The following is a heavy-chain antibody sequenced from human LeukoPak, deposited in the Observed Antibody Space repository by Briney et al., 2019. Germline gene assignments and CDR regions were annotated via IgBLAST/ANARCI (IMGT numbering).Heavy chain of an antibody. Sequence: GGSLRLFCAASGFTFSSYAMHWVRQAPGKGLEWVAVISYDGSNKYYADSVKGRFTISRDNAKNSLYPQMNSLRAEDTAVYYCAKDLALDLYCSSTSCQRGLLDYWGQGTLVTVSS. V-gene: IGHV3-30-3*01. CDR3: AKDLALDLYCSSTSCQRGLLDY. D-gene: IGHD2-2*01. J-gene: IGHJ4*02. CDR1: GFTFSSYA. CDR2: ISYDGSNK.